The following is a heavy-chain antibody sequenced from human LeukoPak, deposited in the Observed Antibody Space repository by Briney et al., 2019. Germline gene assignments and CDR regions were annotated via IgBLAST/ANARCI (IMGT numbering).Heavy chain of an antibody. CDR3: ARLGAVARGIDY. V-gene: IGHV5-51*01. D-gene: IGHD6-19*01. Sequence: GEPLQISCQCSGSTFKTYWIAWVRQLPGNGLQWMGSIYPADFDARYSPSFQGQVTISADKSINTAYLQWNTLKASDTAKYYCARLGAVARGIDYWGQGTLVTVSS. J-gene: IGHJ4*02. CDR1: GSTFKTYW. CDR2: IYPADFDA.